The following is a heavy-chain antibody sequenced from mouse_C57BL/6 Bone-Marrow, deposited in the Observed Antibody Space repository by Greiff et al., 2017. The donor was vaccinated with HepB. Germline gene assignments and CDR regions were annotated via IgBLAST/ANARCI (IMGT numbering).Heavy chain of an antibody. CDR1: GYTFTSYW. J-gene: IGHJ4*01. D-gene: IGHD1-1*01. V-gene: IGHV1-64*01. Sequence: QVQLQQPGAELVKPGASVKLSCKASGYTFTSYWIHWVKQRPGQGLEWIGMIHPNSGSTNYNEKFKSKATLTVDKSSSTAYMQLSSLTSEDSAVYYCARDSGSSPFAMDYWGQGTSVTVSS. CDR3: ARDSGSSPFAMDY. CDR2: IHPNSGST.